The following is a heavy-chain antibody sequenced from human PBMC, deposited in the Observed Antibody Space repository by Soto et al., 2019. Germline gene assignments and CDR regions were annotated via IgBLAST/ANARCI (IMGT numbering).Heavy chain of an antibody. D-gene: IGHD5-18*01. CDR3: ANLRGYSYGNFDY. Sequence: GGSLRLSCAASGFTFSSYAMSWVRQAPGKGLEWVSAISGSGGSTYYADSVKGRFTISRDNSKNTLYLQMNSLRAEDTAVYYCANLRGYSYGNFDYWGQGTLVTVSS. CDR1: GFTFSSYA. J-gene: IGHJ4*02. V-gene: IGHV3-23*01. CDR2: ISGSGGST.